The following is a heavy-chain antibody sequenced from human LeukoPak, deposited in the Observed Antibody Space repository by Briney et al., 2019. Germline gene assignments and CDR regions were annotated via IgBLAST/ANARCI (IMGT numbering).Heavy chain of an antibody. CDR2: FSHTGST. CDR3: AGTGVTFDY. V-gene: IGHV4-30-2*01. Sequence: PSETLSLTCAVSGASVSGGGNSWSWIRQPPGKGLEWIGWFSHTGSTYYNPPLKSRVTISVDRSNNQFSLKLRSMTAADTAVYYCAGTGVTFDYWGQGTLVIVSP. CDR1: GASVSGGGNS. D-gene: IGHD4-23*01. J-gene: IGHJ4*02.